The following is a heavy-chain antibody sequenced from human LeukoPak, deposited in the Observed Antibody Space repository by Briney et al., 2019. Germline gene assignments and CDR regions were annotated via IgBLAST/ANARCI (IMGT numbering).Heavy chain of an antibody. CDR2: INPNSGGT. CDR1: GYTFTGYY. Sequence: GASVKVSCKASGYTFTGYYMHWVRQAPGQGLEWMGRINPNSGGTNYAQKFQGRVTMTRDTSISTAYMELSRLRSDDTAVYYCARKRALGVNWFDPWGQGTLVTVSS. J-gene: IGHJ5*02. CDR3: ARKRALGVNWFDP. D-gene: IGHD7-27*01. V-gene: IGHV1-2*06.